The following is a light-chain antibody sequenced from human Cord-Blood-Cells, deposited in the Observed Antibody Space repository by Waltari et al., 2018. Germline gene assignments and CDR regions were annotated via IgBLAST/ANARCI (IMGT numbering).Light chain of an antibody. CDR1: QSISSY. Sequence: DIQMTQSPSSLSASVGDRVTITCRASQSISSYLNWYQQKPGKAPKLLIYAASNLQSGVPSRFSGSGSGTDFTLTISSLQPEDFATYYCQQSYSTPPTFGGGT. CDR3: QQSYSTPPT. J-gene: IGKJ4*01. V-gene: IGKV1-39*01. CDR2: AAS.